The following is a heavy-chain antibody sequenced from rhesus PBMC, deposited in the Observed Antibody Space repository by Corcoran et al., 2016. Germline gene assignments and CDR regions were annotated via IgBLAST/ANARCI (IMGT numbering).Heavy chain of an antibody. CDR3: ARRGYSGYSYGDYFDY. Sequence: QLQLQESGPGLVKPSETLSLTCAVSGGSFSSYWWSWIRQPPGKGLEWIGEINGNSGSTNYNPSLKSRVTISKDASKKQFSLKLSSVTAADTAVYYCARRGYSGYSYGDYFDYWGQGVLVTVSS. J-gene: IGHJ4*01. D-gene: IGHD5-42*01. V-gene: IGHV4-80*01. CDR1: GGSFSSYW. CDR2: INGNSGST.